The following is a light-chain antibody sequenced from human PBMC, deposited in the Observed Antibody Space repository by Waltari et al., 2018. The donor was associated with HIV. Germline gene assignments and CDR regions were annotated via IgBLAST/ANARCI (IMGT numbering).Light chain of an antibody. V-gene: IGLV1-40*01. CDR3: QSYDSSLSGSDVV. CDR2: GNS. Sequence: QSVVTQPPSVSGAPGQRVTIPCTGRSSTLGAGHHAPWYPQLPGTAPKLLIYGNSNRPSGVPDRFSGSKSGTSASLAITGLQAEDEADYYCQSYDSSLSGSDVVFGGGTELTVL. J-gene: IGLJ2*01. CDR1: SSTLGAGHH.